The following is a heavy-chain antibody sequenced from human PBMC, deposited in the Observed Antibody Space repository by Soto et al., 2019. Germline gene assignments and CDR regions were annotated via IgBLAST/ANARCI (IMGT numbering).Heavy chain of an antibody. CDR3: ARDLIYDSSGYFPGPRAFDI. CDR1: GGTFSSYA. D-gene: IGHD3-22*01. J-gene: IGHJ3*02. CDR2: IIPIFGTA. V-gene: IGHV1-69*13. Sequence: ASVKVSCKASGGTFSSYAISWVRQAPGQGLEWMGGIIPIFGTANYAQKFQGRVTITADESTSTAYMELSSLRSEDTAVYYCARDLIYDSSGYFPGPRAFDIWGQGTMVTVSS.